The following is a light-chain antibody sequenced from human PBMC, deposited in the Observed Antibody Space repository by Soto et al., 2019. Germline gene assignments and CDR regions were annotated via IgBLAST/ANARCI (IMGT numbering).Light chain of an antibody. CDR2: RDN. CDR3: AAWDDSLSGV. J-gene: IGLJ2*01. V-gene: IGLV1-47*01. Sequence: QSVLTQPPSASGTPGQTVTISCSGSSSNIGSNYVYWYQQVPGTAPKLLIYRDNLRPSGVPDRFSGSKSGTSASLAISGLRSEDEADYYCAAWDDSLSGVFGGGTQLTVL. CDR1: SSNIGSNY.